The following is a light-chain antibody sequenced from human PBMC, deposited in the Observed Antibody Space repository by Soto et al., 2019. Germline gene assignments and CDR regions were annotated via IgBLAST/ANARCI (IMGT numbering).Light chain of an antibody. CDR2: GAS. CDR1: QTVSDN. J-gene: IGKJ2*01. CDR3: QQYNIWPPLYI. V-gene: IGKV3-15*01. Sequence: EIVLTQSPAILSASPGERATLSCRASQTVSDNLAWYQQKPGQSPRLLIYGASTRATDIPVRFSGSGSGTEFTLTISSLQSEDFAVYYCQQYNIWPPLYIFGQGTKL.